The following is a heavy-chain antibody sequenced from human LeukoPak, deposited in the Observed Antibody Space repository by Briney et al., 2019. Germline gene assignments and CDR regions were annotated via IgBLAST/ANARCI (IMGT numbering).Heavy chain of an antibody. V-gene: IGHV3-43D*03. J-gene: IGHJ3*02. CDR3: AKDRYSGSLDAFDI. D-gene: IGHD1-26*01. Sequence: PGGSLRVSCAASGFTFVAYAMHWVRQAPGEGLEWVSLISWDGGSTYSADSVKGRFTITRENSKSSLYLQMNSLRAEDTALYYCAKDRYSGSLDAFDIWGQGTMVTVSS. CDR2: ISWDGGST. CDR1: GFTFVAYA.